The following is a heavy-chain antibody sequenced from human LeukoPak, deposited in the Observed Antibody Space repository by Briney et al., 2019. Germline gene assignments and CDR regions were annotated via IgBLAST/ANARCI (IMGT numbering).Heavy chain of an antibody. CDR1: GYTLTELS. D-gene: IGHD2-8*01. J-gene: IGHJ3*02. CDR3: ATVYCTNGVCHDAFDI. CDR2: FDPEDGET. Sequence: ASVKVSCKVSGYTLTELSMHWVRQAPGKGLEWMGGFDPEDGETIYAQKFQGRVTMTEDASTDTAYMELSSLRSEDTAVYYCATVYCTNGVCHDAFDIWGQGTMVTVSS. V-gene: IGHV1-24*01.